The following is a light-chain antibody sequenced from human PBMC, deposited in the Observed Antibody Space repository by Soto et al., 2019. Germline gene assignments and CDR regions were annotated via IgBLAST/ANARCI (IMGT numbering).Light chain of an antibody. CDR3: QQYFSTPLT. CDR2: WAS. Sequence: DFVMTQSPDSLAVSLGERATINCKSSQNVLHSSNKKNYLAWYQQKPGQPPQLVIYWASTRKSGVPDRFSGSGSGTDFPLTISSVQAEDVAVYYCQQYFSTPLTFGPGTRVDI. CDR1: QNVLHSSNKKNY. J-gene: IGKJ3*01. V-gene: IGKV4-1*01.